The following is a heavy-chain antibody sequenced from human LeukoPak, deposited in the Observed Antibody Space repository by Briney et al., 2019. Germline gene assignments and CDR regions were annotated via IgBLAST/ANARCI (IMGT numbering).Heavy chain of an antibody. Sequence: PGGSLRLSCTASGFTFGDYSMSWVRQAPGKGLEWVGFIRSKAYGGTTEYAASVKGRFTISRDDSKSIAYLQLNSLRTEDTAVYYCSRSVIGGFISYNYYMDVWGKGTTVTVSS. CDR3: SRSVIGGFISYNYYMDV. D-gene: IGHD3-16*02. V-gene: IGHV3-49*04. J-gene: IGHJ6*03. CDR2: IRSKAYGGTT. CDR1: GFTFGDYS.